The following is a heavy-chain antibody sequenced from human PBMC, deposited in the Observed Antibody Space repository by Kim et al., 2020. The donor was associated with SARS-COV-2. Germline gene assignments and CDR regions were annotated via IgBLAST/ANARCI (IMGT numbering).Heavy chain of an antibody. CDR2: IYSGGST. V-gene: IGHV3-66*01. CDR3: ARDILVAGSFYFDY. J-gene: IGHJ4*02. CDR1: GFTVSSNY. Sequence: GGSLRLSCAASGFTVSSNYMSWVRQAPGKGLEWVSVIYSGGSTYYADSVKGRFTISRDNSKNTLYLQMNSLRAEDTAVYYCARDILVAGSFYFDYWSQGTLVTVSS. D-gene: IGHD6-19*01.